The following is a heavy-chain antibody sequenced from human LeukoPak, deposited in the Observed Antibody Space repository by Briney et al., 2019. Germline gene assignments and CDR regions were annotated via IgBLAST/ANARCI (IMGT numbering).Heavy chain of an antibody. CDR3: AREDCSSTSCYTGGYFDY. V-gene: IGHV1-69*13. CDR1: GDTFSNYG. Sequence: ASVKVSCKASGDTFSNYGIAWVRRAPGQGLEWMGGIIPIFTTTNYAQKFQGRVTITADESTGTAYMELSSLRSEDTAVYYCAREDCSSTSCYTGGYFDYWGQGTLVTVSS. J-gene: IGHJ4*02. D-gene: IGHD2-2*02. CDR2: IIPIFTTT.